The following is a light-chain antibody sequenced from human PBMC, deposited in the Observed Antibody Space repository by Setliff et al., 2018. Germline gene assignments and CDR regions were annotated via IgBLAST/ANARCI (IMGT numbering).Light chain of an antibody. CDR2: DVS. Sequence: QSALTQPASVSGSPGQSITISCTGTSSDVGLFNHVSWYQQHPDKAPKLIIFDVSKRPSGLSYRFSGSKSGNTASLTISGLQAEDEADYHCCSYVGSYTLVFGGGTKVTVL. CDR3: CSYVGSYTLV. J-gene: IGLJ3*02. CDR1: SSDVGLFNH. V-gene: IGLV2-14*03.